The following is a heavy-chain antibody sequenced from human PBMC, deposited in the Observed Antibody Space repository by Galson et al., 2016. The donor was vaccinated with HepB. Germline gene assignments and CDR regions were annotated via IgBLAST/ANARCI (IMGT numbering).Heavy chain of an antibody. Sequence: CAISGDSVSSNSGAWNWIRQSPSRGLEWLGRTYYRSKWYSDYAVSVKSRITINPDTSKNKFSLQINSVTPEDTAIYYCARDLFNNDWSAGFDYWGQGTLVTVSS. CDR2: TYYRSKWYS. CDR3: ARDLFNNDWSAGFDY. J-gene: IGHJ4*02. CDR1: GDSVSSNSGA. D-gene: IGHD3-9*01. V-gene: IGHV6-1*01.